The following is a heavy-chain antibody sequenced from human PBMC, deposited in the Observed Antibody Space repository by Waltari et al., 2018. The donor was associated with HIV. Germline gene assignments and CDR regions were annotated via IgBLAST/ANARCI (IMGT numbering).Heavy chain of an antibody. V-gene: IGHV3-21*02. Sequence: EVQLVESGGGLVKPGGSLRPYCAAAGLSFGSYSMNWGRPAPGTGLECFSSLSSSGSYIYYTDSVKRRFTISRDNDKNSLYLQMNGLSAEETVMYFGAGGNRGKIVVHLHPNLYFDLWGRGSLVAVSS. CDR2: LSSSGSYI. CDR3: AGGNRGKIVVHLHPNLYFDL. D-gene: IGHD2-2*01. J-gene: IGHJ2*01. CDR1: GLSFGSYS.